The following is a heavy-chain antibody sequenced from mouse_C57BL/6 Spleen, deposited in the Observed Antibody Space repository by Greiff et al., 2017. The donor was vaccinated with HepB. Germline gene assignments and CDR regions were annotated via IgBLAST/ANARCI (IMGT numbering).Heavy chain of an antibody. J-gene: IGHJ4*01. Sequence: VQLQQSGAELARPGASVKMSCKASGYTFTSYTMHWVKQRPGQGLEWIGYINPSSGYTKYNQKFKDKATLTADKSSSTAYLQLGSLTSEDAAVKYCARGGSRYAMDYWGQGTSVTVAS. CDR1: GYTFTSYT. CDR3: ARGGSRYAMDY. CDR2: INPSSGYT. V-gene: IGHV1-4*01. D-gene: IGHD6-1*01.